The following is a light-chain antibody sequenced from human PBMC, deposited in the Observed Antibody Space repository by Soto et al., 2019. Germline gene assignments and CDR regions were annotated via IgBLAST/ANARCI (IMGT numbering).Light chain of an antibody. J-gene: IGKJ2*01. CDR3: QQYGSSPPMYT. CDR1: QSVSSSS. Sequence: EIVLTQSPGTLSLSPGERATLSCRASQSVSSSSLAWYQQKPGQAPRLLIYGASSRATGIPDRFSGSGSGTVFTLTISRLEPEDFAVYYCQQYGSSPPMYTFGQGTKLEIK. CDR2: GAS. V-gene: IGKV3-20*01.